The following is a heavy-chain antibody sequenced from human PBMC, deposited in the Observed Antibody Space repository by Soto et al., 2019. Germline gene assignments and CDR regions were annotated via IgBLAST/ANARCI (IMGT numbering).Heavy chain of an antibody. D-gene: IGHD3-10*01. Sequence: EVQLLESGGGLVQPGGSLRLSCAASGFSFSAYCMGWVRQAPGKGLEWVSGITTGGSAYFADSVKGRFTISRDNSKNTLDLQMNSLRAEDTAVYYCAKSRGDFWGQGTLVTVSS. J-gene: IGHJ4*02. CDR3: AKSRGDF. CDR1: GFSFSAYC. CDR2: ITTGGSA. V-gene: IGHV3-23*01.